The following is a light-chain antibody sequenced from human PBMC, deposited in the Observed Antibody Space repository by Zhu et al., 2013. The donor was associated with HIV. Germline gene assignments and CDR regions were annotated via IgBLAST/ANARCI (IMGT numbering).Light chain of an antibody. Sequence: QSALTQPASVSGSPGQSITISCTGSSNDVGGYNYVSWYQQHPGKAPKLILYEVTKRPSGISNRFSGSKSGNTASLTISGLQDDDEADYYCSSYTSSSTHYVFGAGTKVTVL. CDR3: SSYTSSSTHYV. CDR1: SNDVGGYNY. J-gene: IGLJ1*01. V-gene: IGLV2-14*01. CDR2: EVT.